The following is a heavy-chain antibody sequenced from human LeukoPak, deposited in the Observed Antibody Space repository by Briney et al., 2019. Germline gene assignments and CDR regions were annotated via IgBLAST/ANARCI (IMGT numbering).Heavy chain of an antibody. D-gene: IGHD5-24*01. J-gene: IGHJ4*02. V-gene: IGHV3-21*01. CDR1: GFTFSRYT. CDR3: ARGGDGYNLAGDY. Sequence: TGGSLRLSCAVSGFTFSRYTMNWVRQAPGKGLEWVSSISSSSSYIYYADSVKGRFTISRDNAKNSVYLQMNSLRAEDTAVYYCARGGDGYNLAGDYWGQGTLVIVSS. CDR2: ISSSSSYI.